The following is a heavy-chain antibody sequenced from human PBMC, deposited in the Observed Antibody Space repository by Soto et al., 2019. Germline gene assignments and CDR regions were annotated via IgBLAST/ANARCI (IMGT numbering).Heavy chain of an antibody. D-gene: IGHD2-15*01. CDR2: INPSGGST. CDR1: GYTFTSYY. V-gene: IGHV1-46*01. Sequence: QVQLVQSGAEVKKPGASVKVSCKASGYTFTSYYMHWVRQAPGQGLEWMGIINPSGGSTSYAQKCQGRVTMTRDTSTSTVYRELSSLRSEDTAVYYCAREVVVAATPYYYYGMDVWGQGTTVTVSS. J-gene: IGHJ6*02. CDR3: AREVVVAATPYYYYGMDV.